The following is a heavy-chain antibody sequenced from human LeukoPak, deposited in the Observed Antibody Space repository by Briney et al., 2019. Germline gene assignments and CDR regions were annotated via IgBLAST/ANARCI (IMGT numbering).Heavy chain of an antibody. CDR1: GFIFSRYT. D-gene: IGHD4-17*01. V-gene: IGHV3-30*04. CDR3: ARDFAITATTIYYYVFDI. J-gene: IGHJ3*02. Sequence: PGRSLRLSCAASGFIFSRYTMHWVRQAPDKGLEWVAVISHDGSTEYYADSVKGRLTISRDNSINTLYLQIYSLRPEDTAIYYCARDFAITATTIYYYVFDIWGPGTVVTVSS. CDR2: ISHDGSTE.